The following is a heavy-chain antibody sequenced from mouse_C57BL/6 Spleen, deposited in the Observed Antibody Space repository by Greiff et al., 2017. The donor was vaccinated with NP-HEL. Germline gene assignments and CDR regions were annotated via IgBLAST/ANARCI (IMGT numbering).Heavy chain of an antibody. Sequence: VQLQQPGAELVRPGSSVKLSCKASGYTFTSYWMHWVKQRPIQGLEWIGNIDPSDSETHYNQKFKDKATLTVDKSSSTAYMQLSSLTSEDSAVFYCAGSEEGLRAWFAYWGQGTLVTVSA. D-gene: IGHD2-4*01. J-gene: IGHJ3*01. CDR2: IDPSDSET. V-gene: IGHV1-52*01. CDR1: GYTFTSYW. CDR3: AGSEEGLRAWFAY.